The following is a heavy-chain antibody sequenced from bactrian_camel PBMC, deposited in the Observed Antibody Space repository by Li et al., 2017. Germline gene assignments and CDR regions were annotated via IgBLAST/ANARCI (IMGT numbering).Heavy chain of an antibody. D-gene: IGHD5*01. CDR1: TWSFSRYW. J-gene: IGHJ4*01. Sequence: QLVESGGGSVQPGGSLRLSCSVTTWSFSRYWMYWVRQAPGKGLDWVSKINEDSSNAAYAESVKGRFTISRDNAKNMVYLQMSSLKPEDTAVYYCVTTVDGSMGQGTQVTVS. CDR2: INEDSSNA. V-gene: IGHV3S25*01.